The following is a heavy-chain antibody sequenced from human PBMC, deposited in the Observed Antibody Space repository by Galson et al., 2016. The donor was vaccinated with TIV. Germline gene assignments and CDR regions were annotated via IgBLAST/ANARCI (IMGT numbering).Heavy chain of an antibody. CDR3: TKSEYSRLAFDY. Sequence: SLRLSCAASGFTFRHYNMNWVRQAPGKGPEWVSSIGGSGGGTYYADSVKGRFTVPRDNSKNTLFLQMNSLSADDTAFYYCTKSEYSRLAFDYWGRGTLVTVSS. CDR2: IGGSGGGT. V-gene: IGHV3-23*01. D-gene: IGHD2/OR15-2a*01. CDR1: GFTFRHYN. J-gene: IGHJ4*02.